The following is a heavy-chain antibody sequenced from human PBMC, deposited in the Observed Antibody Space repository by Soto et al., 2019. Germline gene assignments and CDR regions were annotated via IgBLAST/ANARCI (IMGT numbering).Heavy chain of an antibody. CDR3: ARSPDPFDYYMDV. CDR1: GFTFSSYD. V-gene: IGHV3-13*01. CDR2: IGTAGDT. D-gene: IGHD2-2*01. J-gene: IGHJ6*03. Sequence: GGSLRLSCAASGFTFSSYDMHWVRQATGKGLEWVSAIGTAGDTYYPGSVKGRFTISSENAKNSLYLQMNSLRAGDTAVYYCARSPDPFDYYMDVWGKGTTVTVSS.